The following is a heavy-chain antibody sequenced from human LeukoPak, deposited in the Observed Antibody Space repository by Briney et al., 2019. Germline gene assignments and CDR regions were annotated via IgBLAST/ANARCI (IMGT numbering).Heavy chain of an antibody. J-gene: IGHJ4*02. Sequence: SVKVSCKACGGTFSSYAISWVRQAPGQGLEWMGGIIPIFGTANYAQKFQGRVTITADESTSTAYMELSSLRSEDTAVYYCARSYYDILGAFDYWGQGTLVTVSS. V-gene: IGHV1-69*13. CDR2: IIPIFGTA. D-gene: IGHD3-9*01. CDR3: ARSYYDILGAFDY. CDR1: GGTFSSYA.